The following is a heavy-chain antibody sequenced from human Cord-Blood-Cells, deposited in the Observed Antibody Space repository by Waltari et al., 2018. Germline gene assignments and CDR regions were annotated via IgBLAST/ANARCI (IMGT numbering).Heavy chain of an antibody. Sequence: QVQLVQSGAEVKKPGASVKVSCKASGYTFTGYYMHWVRQAPGQGLEWMGWINPNSGGTNYAQKFQGRVTMTRDTSISTAYMELSRLRSDDTAVYYCARGGNTAMVYYYYYHMDVWGKGTTVTVSS. CDR2: INPNSGGT. D-gene: IGHD5-18*01. CDR3: ARGGNTAMVYYYYYHMDV. V-gene: IGHV1-2*02. CDR1: GYTFTGYY. J-gene: IGHJ6*03.